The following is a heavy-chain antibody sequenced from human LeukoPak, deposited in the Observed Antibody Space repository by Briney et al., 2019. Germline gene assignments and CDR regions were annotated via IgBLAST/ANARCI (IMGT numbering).Heavy chain of an antibody. CDR1: GGSISSGGFS. CDR3: AKGGKGFPLGLRFGS. V-gene: IGHV4-30-2*02. D-gene: IGHD2-21*01. Sequence: SQTLSLTCAVSGGSISSGGFSWNWNRQPPGKGLEYIGYIYHSETTYYNQSLNIRVSISVDTYKNQFFLKLTSLTAADTAVYYCAKGGKGFPLGLRFGSWGQGTLVSVSS. J-gene: IGHJ4*02. CDR2: IYHSETT.